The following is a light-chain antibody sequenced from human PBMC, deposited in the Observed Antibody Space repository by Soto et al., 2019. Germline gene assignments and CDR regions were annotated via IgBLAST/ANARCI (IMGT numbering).Light chain of an antibody. Sequence: QSALTQPASVSGSPGQSITLSCTGASSDVGAYNYVSWYQQHPGKPTKLMIYDVTNRPSGVPNRFSGSKSGNTASLTISGLQAEDEADYYCLSYTTSSTLVFGTGTKVTVL. CDR2: DVT. CDR1: SSDVGAYNY. V-gene: IGLV2-14*03. CDR3: LSYTTSSTLV. J-gene: IGLJ1*01.